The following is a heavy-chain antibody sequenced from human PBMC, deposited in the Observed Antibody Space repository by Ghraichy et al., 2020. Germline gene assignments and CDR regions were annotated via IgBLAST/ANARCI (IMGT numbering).Heavy chain of an antibody. CDR3: ASRIAAASGFDI. D-gene: IGHD6-25*01. J-gene: IGHJ3*02. CDR2: IYAGGTT. Sequence: GESLNISCAAAGFIVNKNYMIWVRQAPGKGLEWVSLIYAGGTTSYTDSVKGRFTISRDNSKNTLYLQLNSLRVEDTAMYYCASRIAAASGFDIWGQGTMVTVSS. CDR1: GFIVNKNY. V-gene: IGHV3-66*01.